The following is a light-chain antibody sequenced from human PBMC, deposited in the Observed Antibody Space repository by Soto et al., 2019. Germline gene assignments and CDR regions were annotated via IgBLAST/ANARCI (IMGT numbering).Light chain of an antibody. CDR2: GAS. CDR1: HSVSSDY. CDR3: QQYSSSPPLT. V-gene: IGKV3-20*01. Sequence: EIVLTQSPDTLSFSPGERATLSCRASHSVSSDYLVWYQQKPGQAPRLLIYGASRRATGIPDRFSGGGSGTDFILTISRLEPEDFAVYYCQQYSSSPPLTFGGGTKVDI. J-gene: IGKJ4*01.